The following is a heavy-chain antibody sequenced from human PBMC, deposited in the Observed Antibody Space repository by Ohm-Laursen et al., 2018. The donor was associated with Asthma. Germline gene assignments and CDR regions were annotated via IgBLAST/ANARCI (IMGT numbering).Heavy chain of an antibody. CDR2: IYYSGST. Sequence: PSDTLSLTCTVSGGSISSYYWSWIRQPPGKGLEWIGYIYYSGSTNYNPSLKSRVTISVDTSKNQFSLKLSSVTAADTAVYYCARVPGYSGDSSRKYYYYGMDVWGQGTTVTVSS. CDR1: GGSISSYY. V-gene: IGHV4-59*07. J-gene: IGHJ6*02. CDR3: ARVPGYSGDSSRKYYYYGMDV. D-gene: IGHD6-19*01.